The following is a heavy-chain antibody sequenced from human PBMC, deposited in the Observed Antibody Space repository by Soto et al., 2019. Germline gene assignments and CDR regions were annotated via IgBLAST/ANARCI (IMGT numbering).Heavy chain of an antibody. CDR1: GFTFSSYG. CDR3: ARDFWDISGYYYY. J-gene: IGHJ4*02. Sequence: QVQLVESGGGVVQPGRSLRLSCAASGFTFSSYGMHWVRQAPGRGLEWVAVIWYDGSNKYSADSVKGRFTISRDNSKNTLYMQMKSLRAEDTAVYYCARDFWDISGYYYYWGQGTLVTVSS. D-gene: IGHD3-22*01. V-gene: IGHV3-33*01. CDR2: IWYDGSNK.